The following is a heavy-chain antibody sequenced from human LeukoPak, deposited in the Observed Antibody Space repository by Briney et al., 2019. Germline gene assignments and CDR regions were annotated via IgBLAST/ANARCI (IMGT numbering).Heavy chain of an antibody. J-gene: IGHJ5*02. Sequence: SETLSLTCTVSGDSISSGSYYWSWIRQPAGKGLEWIGRVYTSGSTNYNPSLKSRVTISVDTSKNQFSLKLSSVTAADTAVYYCARLIAVAGTWFWFDPWGQGTLVTVSS. CDR1: GDSISSGSYY. D-gene: IGHD6-19*01. CDR3: ARLIAVAGTWFWFDP. V-gene: IGHV4-61*02. CDR2: VYTSGST.